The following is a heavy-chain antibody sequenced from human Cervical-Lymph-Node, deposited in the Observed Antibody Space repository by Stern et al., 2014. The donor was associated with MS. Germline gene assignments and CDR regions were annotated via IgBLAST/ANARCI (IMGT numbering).Heavy chain of an antibody. CDR2: FDPEDGET. J-gene: IGHJ3*02. Sequence: VQLVESGAEVKKPGASVKVSCKVSGKTLTEVPMHWVRQAPGKGLEWMGGFDPEDGETIYAQKFQGRVTMTRDTSIGTAYMEMSSLSSDDTAVYYCARDLGGSYAADAFDIWGQGTMIIVSS. V-gene: IGHV1-24*01. CDR1: GKTLTEVP. CDR3: ARDLGGSYAADAFDI. D-gene: IGHD1-26*01.